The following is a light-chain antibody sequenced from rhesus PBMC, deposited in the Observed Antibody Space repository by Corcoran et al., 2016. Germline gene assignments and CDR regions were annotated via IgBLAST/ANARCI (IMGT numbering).Light chain of an antibody. Sequence: EIVLTQSPTSMAVSQGERVTISCTASSSVSTSYFPWYQQKPGFPPRLLVYGTSSLASGVPARLSGSGSGTAYTLTISSMEAEDAANYYCQQGNSIPFTFGPGTKLDIK. CDR1: SSVSTS. CDR3: QQGNSIPFT. V-gene: IGKV3-42*01. CDR2: GTS. J-gene: IGKJ3*01.